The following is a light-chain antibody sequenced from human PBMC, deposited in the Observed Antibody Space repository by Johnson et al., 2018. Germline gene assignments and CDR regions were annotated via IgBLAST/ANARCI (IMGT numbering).Light chain of an antibody. CDR3: GTWDSSLSAGNV. V-gene: IGLV1-51*02. Sequence: PSVSAAPGQTVTISCSGSSSNIGNNYVSWYQQLPGTAPKLLIYENNKRPSGIPDRFSGSKSGTSATLGITGLQTGDEADYYCGTWDSSLSAGNVFGTGTKVTVL. CDR1: SSNIGNNY. J-gene: IGLJ1*01. CDR2: ENN.